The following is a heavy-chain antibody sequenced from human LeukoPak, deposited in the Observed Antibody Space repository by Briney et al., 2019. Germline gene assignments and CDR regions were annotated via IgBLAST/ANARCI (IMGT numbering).Heavy chain of an antibody. CDR3: AKGGGYEAQYYYYYLDV. Sequence: GGSLRLSCAASGFTFSSYGMHWVRQAPGKGLEWVAFIRFDGSNKYYADSVKGRFTISRDNSKNTLYLQMKSLRAEDTAVYYCAKGGGYEAQYYYYYLDVWGKGTTVTVSS. V-gene: IGHV3-30*02. J-gene: IGHJ6*03. D-gene: IGHD5-12*01. CDR1: GFTFSSYG. CDR2: IRFDGSNK.